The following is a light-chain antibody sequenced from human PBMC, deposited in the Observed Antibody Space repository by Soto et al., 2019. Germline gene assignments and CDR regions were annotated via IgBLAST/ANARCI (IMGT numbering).Light chain of an antibody. Sequence: DLQMTQSPSSLSASVGDIVTSTCQASLAISDHLNWYQVKPGKGPNLLIYDASNLEVGVPSRFRGSASGTDFTLTISSLHPEAIATYSCQQFDDLPITFGQGTRLEIK. CDR2: DAS. V-gene: IGKV1-33*01. J-gene: IGKJ5*01. CDR3: QQFDDLPIT. CDR1: LAISDH.